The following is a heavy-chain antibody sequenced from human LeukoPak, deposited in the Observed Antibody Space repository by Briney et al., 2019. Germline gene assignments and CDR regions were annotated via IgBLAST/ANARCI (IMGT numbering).Heavy chain of an antibody. J-gene: IGHJ4*02. D-gene: IGHD6-19*01. V-gene: IGHV3-23*01. CDR1: GFAFSSYA. CDR2: ISGSGGSYNT. CDR3: AKDERAGRSGWQFDY. Sequence: PGGSLRLSCAASGFAFSSYAMTWVRQAPGKGLEWVSAISGSGGSYNTYYAGSVKGRFTISRDNSKSTLSLQMNSLRAEDTAVYYCAKDERAGRSGWQFDYWGQGTLVTVSS.